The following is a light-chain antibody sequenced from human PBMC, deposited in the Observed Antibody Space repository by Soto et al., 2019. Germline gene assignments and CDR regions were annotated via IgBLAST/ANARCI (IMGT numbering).Light chain of an antibody. CDR3: QQYGTSPPTWT. V-gene: IGKV3-20*01. J-gene: IGKJ1*01. CDR2: GAS. CDR1: QIVSSSY. Sequence: EIVLTQSPATLSLSPGERATLSCRASQIVSSSYLAWYQQKPGQAPRLLIFGASSRAPGTPDRVSGSGSGTDFTLTISRLEPEDFAVYYCQQYGTSPPTWTFGQGTKVEIK.